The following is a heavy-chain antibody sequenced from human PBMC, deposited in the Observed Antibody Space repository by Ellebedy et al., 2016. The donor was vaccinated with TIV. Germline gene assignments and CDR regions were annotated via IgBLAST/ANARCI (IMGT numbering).Heavy chain of an antibody. CDR1: GYSFTSYW. Sequence: KVSCKGSGYSFTSYWIDWVRQMPGKGLEWMGIIYPADSDIRYSPSFQGQATMSADWSITTAYLHWNSLKASDTAIYYCARRGSSGWVDYWGQGTLVTVSS. V-gene: IGHV5-51*01. CDR2: IYPADSDI. CDR3: ARRGSSGWVDY. D-gene: IGHD6-19*01. J-gene: IGHJ4*02.